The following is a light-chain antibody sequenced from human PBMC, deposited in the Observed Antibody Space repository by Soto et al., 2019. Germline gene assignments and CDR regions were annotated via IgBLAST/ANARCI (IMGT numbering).Light chain of an antibody. J-gene: IGKJ4*01. CDR1: QSVSSSY. CDR3: QQYGSSPLLT. CDR2: GAS. V-gene: IGKV3-20*01. Sequence: EIVWTQSPGPLSLSPGERATLSCRASQSVSSSYLAWYQQTPGRAPRLLIYGASSRATGIPDRFSGSGSGTDFTLTISRLEPEHFAVYYCQQYGSSPLLTFGGGTKVDIK.